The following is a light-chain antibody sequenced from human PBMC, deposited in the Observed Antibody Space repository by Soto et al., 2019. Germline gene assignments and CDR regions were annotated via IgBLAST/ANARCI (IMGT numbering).Light chain of an antibody. CDR1: SSDVGGYNY. CDR3: SSYSSSVTVV. CDR2: EVS. V-gene: IGLV2-14*01. Sequence: QSVLTQPASVSGSPGQSITISCTGTSSDVGGYNYVSWYQQHPDKAPKLMIYEVSNRPSGVSDRFSGSKSGNTASLTISGLQAEDEAEYYCSSYSSSVTVVFGGGTKLTVL. J-gene: IGLJ2*01.